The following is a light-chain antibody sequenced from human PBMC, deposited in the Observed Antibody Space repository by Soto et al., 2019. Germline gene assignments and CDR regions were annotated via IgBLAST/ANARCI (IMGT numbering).Light chain of an antibody. V-gene: IGKV1-5*01. J-gene: IGKJ3*01. CDR1: QSISSW. CDR3: QQYNSYPFT. CDR2: DAS. Sequence: DIQMTQSPSTLSASVGDRVTITCRASQSISSWLAWYQQKPGKAPKLLIYDASSLESGVPSRFSGSGSGTEFTLTISSLQPDDFATDDCQQYNSYPFTFGPGTKVDIK.